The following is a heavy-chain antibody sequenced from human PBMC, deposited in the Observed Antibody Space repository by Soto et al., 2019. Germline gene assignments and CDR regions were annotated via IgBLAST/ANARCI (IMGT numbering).Heavy chain of an antibody. J-gene: IGHJ3*02. V-gene: IGHV1-24*01. CDR3: ATMGATRDAFDI. Sequence: ASVKVSCKVSGYTLTELSMHWVRQAPGKGLEWMGGFDPEDGETIYAQKFQGRVTMTEDTSTDTAYMELSSLRSEDTAVYYCATMGATRDAFDIWCQGTMVTVSS. CDR2: FDPEDGET. CDR1: GYTLTELS. D-gene: IGHD1-26*01.